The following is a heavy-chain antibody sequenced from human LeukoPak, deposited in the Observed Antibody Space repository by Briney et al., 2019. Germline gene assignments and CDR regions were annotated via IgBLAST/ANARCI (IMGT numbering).Heavy chain of an antibody. CDR3: ARDGRQLWKEEDAFDI. D-gene: IGHD5-18*01. CDR1: GGSISSGSYY. CDR2: IYYSGST. V-gene: IGHV4-61*10. Sequence: PSETLSLTCTVSGGSISSGSYYWSWIRQPAGKGLEWIGYIYYSGSTNYNPSLKSRVTISVDTSKNQFSLKLSSVTAADTAVYYCARDGRQLWKEEDAFDIWGQGTMVTVSS. J-gene: IGHJ3*02.